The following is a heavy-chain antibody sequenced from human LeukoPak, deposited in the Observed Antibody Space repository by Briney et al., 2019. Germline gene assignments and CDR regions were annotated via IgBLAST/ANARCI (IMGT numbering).Heavy chain of an antibody. D-gene: IGHD1-14*01. CDR3: AKDDTWEPTPQDFNS. Sequence: GGSLGLSCAASGLTFENYVMSWVRQAPGRGLEWVSAVGGSGDTTYYADSVKGRFTISRDNFQKTLYLQMNDLRAEDTALYYCAKDDTWEPTPQDFNSWGQGTLVTVSS. J-gene: IGHJ4*02. CDR1: GLTFENYV. V-gene: IGHV3-23*01. CDR2: VGGSGDTT.